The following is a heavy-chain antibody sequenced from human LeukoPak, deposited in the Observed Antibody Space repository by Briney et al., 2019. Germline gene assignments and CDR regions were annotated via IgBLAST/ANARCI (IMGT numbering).Heavy chain of an antibody. CDR1: GFTFSSYA. CDR3: AKPAGIVGATFYFDY. D-gene: IGHD1-26*01. CDR2: ISYDGSNK. V-gene: IGHV3-30*18. Sequence: RPGGSLRLSCVASGFTFSSYAMHWVRQAPGKGLEWVAVISYDGSNKYYADSVKGRFTISRDNSKNTLYLQMNSLRAEDTAVYYCAKPAGIVGATFYFDYWGQGTLVTVSS. J-gene: IGHJ4*02.